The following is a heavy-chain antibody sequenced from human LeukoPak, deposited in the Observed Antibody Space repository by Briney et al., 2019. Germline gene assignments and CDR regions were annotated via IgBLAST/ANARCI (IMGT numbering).Heavy chain of an antibody. CDR3: ARDDCSSTSCPSDY. CDR2: ISGSGGST. Sequence: GSLSLSCAASGFTFSSYAMSWVRQAPGKGLEWVSAISGSGGSTYYADSVKGRFTISRDNSKNTLYLQMNSLRAEDTAVYYCARDDCSSTSCPSDYWGQGTLVTVSS. V-gene: IGHV3-23*01. J-gene: IGHJ4*02. D-gene: IGHD2-2*01. CDR1: GFTFSSYA.